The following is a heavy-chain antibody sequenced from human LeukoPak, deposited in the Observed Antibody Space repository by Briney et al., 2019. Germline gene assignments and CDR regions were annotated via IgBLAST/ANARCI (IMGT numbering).Heavy chain of an antibody. CDR1: EFSVSNNY. CDR2: LYSGGTT. J-gene: IGHJ3*02. V-gene: IGHV3-53*01. Sequence: GGSLRLSCAASEFSVSNNYMSWVRQAPGKGLEWISVLYSGGTTYYADSVKGRFTISRDTSKNTLYLHMSSLRVEDTAVYYCARGRPFDIWGQGTMVTVSS. CDR3: ARGRPFDI.